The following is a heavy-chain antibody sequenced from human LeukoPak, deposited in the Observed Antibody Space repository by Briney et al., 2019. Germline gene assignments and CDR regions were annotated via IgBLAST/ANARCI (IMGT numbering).Heavy chain of an antibody. J-gene: IGHJ3*02. Sequence: GGSLRLSCAASGFTFTTYGMSWVRQAPGKGLEWVSAISGSGGSTYYADSVKGRFTISRDNSKNTLYLQMNSLRAEDTAVYYCAKDRRYDSSRGAFDIWGQGTMVTVSS. CDR1: GFTFTTYG. D-gene: IGHD3-22*01. V-gene: IGHV3-23*01. CDR3: AKDRRYDSSRGAFDI. CDR2: ISGSGGST.